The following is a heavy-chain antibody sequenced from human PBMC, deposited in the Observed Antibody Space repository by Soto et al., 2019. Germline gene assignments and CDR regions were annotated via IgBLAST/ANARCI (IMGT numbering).Heavy chain of an antibody. D-gene: IGHD3-10*01. CDR1: GFTFSSYA. V-gene: IGHV3-23*01. J-gene: IGHJ4*02. Sequence: PGGSLRLSCAASGFTFSSYAMIWVRQAPGKGLEWVSAISGSGGSTYYADSVKGRFTISRDNSKNTLYLQMNSLRAEDTAVYYCAKVSGSGSYYKPFDYWGQGTLVTVSS. CDR3: AKVSGSGSYYKPFDY. CDR2: ISGSGGST.